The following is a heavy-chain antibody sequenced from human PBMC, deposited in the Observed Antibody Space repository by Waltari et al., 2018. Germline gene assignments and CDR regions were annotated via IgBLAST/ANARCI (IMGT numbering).Heavy chain of an antibody. CDR2: ISWDGGST. Sequence: EVQLVESGGVVVQPGGSLRLYCAASGFTFDDYTMHWVRQAPGKGLEWVSLISWDGGSTYYADSVKGRFTISRDNSKNSLYLQMNSLRTEDTALYYCARGSGAAIWGQGTLVTVSS. D-gene: IGHD2-2*01. CDR1: GFTFDDYT. J-gene: IGHJ4*02. V-gene: IGHV3-43*01. CDR3: ARGSGAAI.